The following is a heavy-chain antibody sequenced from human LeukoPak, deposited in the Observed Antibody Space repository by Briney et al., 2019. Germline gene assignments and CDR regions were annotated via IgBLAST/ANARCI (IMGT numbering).Heavy chain of an antibody. Sequence: GGSLRLSCAASGFTFSSYGMHWVRQAPGKGLEGVAVIWYDGSNKYYADSVKGRFTISRDNSKNTLYLQMNSLRAEDTAVYYCAKGRAQYCSSTSCYAFDYWGQGTLVTVSS. CDR2: IWYDGSNK. V-gene: IGHV3-33*06. D-gene: IGHD2-2*01. CDR3: AKGRAQYCSSTSCYAFDY. CDR1: GFTFSSYG. J-gene: IGHJ4*02.